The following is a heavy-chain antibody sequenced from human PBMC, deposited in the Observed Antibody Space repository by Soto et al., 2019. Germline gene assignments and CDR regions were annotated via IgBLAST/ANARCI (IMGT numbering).Heavy chain of an antibody. CDR3: ARDGYYYDSSGYYPD. D-gene: IGHD3-22*01. V-gene: IGHV4-59*01. CDR2: VSSTGST. Sequence: SETLSLTCTVSGASITQYYWNWIRQSPGKGLEWIVSVSSTGSTVYNPSLTSRVTISVDTSKNQFSLKLSSVTAADTAVYYCARDGYYYDSSGYYPDWGQGTLVTVSS. J-gene: IGHJ4*02. CDR1: GASITQYY.